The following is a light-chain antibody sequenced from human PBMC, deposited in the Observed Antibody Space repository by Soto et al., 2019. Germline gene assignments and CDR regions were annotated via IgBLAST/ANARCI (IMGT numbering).Light chain of an antibody. V-gene: IGKV1-5*03. Sequence: DIQLTQSPSTLSASVGDRVTITCRARQTISSWLAWYQQKPGQAPNLLIYETSNVESGVPSRFSGSGSGTEFTLTISSLQPDDFATYYCQYYNDYCWTFGQGTKVEIK. CDR3: QYYNDYCWT. CDR2: ETS. J-gene: IGKJ1*01. CDR1: QTISSW.